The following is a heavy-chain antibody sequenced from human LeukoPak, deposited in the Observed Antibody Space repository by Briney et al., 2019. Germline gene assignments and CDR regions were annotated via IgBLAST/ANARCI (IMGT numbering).Heavy chain of an antibody. V-gene: IGHV3-23*01. CDR1: GFTFSRYA. D-gene: IGHD5-18*01. Sequence: GGSLRLSCAASGFTFSRYAMSWVRQAPGKGLEWVSGISASGGSTYYADSVKGRFTISRDNSKSTLYLQMNSLRAEDTAVYYCARETAPDAFDIWGQGTMVTVSS. CDR3: ARETAPDAFDI. CDR2: ISASGGST. J-gene: IGHJ3*02.